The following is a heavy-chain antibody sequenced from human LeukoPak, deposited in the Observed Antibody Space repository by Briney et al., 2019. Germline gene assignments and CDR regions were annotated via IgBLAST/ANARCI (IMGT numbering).Heavy chain of an antibody. CDR1: GDSLSSGGYW. CDR3: ARAPVATPSEFDY. V-gene: IGHV4-31*11. D-gene: IGHD5-12*01. CDR2: ISYGGKA. J-gene: IGHJ4*02. Sequence: SQTLSLTCAVSGDSLSSGGYWWSWIRQHPGKGPEWIGYISYGGKADYNPSLKSRVAISADTPKNQFSLKLSSTTAAGTAVYYCARAPVATPSEFDYWGQGTLVTVSS.